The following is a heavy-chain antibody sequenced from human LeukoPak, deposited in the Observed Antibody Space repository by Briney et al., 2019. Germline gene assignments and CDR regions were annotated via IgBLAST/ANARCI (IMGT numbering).Heavy chain of an antibody. CDR1: GYSFSTYW. D-gene: IGHD6-19*01. V-gene: IGHV5-51*01. Sequence: AESLMISSKGSGYSFSTYWICWVRQLSGPGLEWMGIIYPDDSGTRYSPSFQCQVTISADKSITTAYLQWSSLKTSDTAIYYCARGWNYFDYWGQGALVTVSS. CDR2: IYPDDSGT. J-gene: IGHJ4*02. CDR3: ARGWNYFDY.